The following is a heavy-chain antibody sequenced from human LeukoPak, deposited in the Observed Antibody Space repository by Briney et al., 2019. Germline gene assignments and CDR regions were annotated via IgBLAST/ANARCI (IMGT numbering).Heavy chain of an antibody. V-gene: IGHV4-34*01. D-gene: IGHD6-13*01. CDR3: ASCDSSSWYGSGPNWFDP. CDR1: GGSFSGYY. CDR2: IYYTGST. Sequence: SETLSLTCAVYGGSFSGYYWSWIRQPPGKGLEWIGSIYYTGSTYYNPSLKGRVTISVDTSKNQFSLKLSSVTAADTAVYYCASCDSSSWYGSGPNWFDPWGQGTLVTVSS. J-gene: IGHJ5*02.